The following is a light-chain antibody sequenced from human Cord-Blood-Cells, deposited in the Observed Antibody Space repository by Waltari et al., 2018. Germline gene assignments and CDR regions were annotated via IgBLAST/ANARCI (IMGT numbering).Light chain of an antibody. CDR3: CSYAGSSTYV. V-gene: IGLV2-23*01. Sequence: QSALTQPASVSGSPGQSITTSCTGTSTDVGVDKLVRCYQQHPGKAPQLMIYEGSKRPSGVSNRFSGSKSGNTASLTISGLQAEDEADYYCCSYAGSSTYVFGTGTKVTVL. J-gene: IGLJ1*01. CDR1: STDVGVDKL. CDR2: EGS.